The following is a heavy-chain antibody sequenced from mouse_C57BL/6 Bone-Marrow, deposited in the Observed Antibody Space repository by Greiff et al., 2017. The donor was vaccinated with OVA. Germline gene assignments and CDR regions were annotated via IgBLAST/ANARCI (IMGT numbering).Heavy chain of an antibody. CDR1: GFSFTTYA. J-gene: IGHJ4*01. CDR3: VRHGYYAMDY. CDR2: IRSKSNNYAT. V-gene: IGHV10-1*01. Sequence: EVTLVESGGGLVQPKGSLKLSCAASGFSFTTYAMNWVRQAPGKGLEWVARIRSKSNNYATYYADSVKDRFTISRDDSESMLYLQMNNLKTEDTAMYYCVRHGYYAMDYWGQGTSVTVSS.